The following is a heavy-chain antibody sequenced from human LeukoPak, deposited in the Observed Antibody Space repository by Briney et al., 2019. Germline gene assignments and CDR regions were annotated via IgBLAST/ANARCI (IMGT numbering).Heavy chain of an antibody. J-gene: IGHJ3*02. CDR3: ARHSSGWYRAFDI. D-gene: IGHD6-19*01. CDR1: GLTFSSYG. Sequence: PGGSLRLSCAASGLTFSSYGMHWVRQAPGKGLEWVAVIWYDGSNKYYADSVKGRFTISRDNSKNTLYLQMNSLRAEDTAVYYCARHSSGWYRAFDIWGQGTMVTVSS. CDR2: IWYDGSNK. V-gene: IGHV3-33*01.